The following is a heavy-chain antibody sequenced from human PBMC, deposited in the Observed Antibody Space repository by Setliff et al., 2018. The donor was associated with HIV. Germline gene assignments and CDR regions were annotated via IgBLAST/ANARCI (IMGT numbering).Heavy chain of an antibody. D-gene: IGHD3-10*01. J-gene: IGHJ5*02. CDR2: INHSGST. CDR1: GGSFSGYY. Sequence: PSETLSLTCAVYGGSFSGYYWSWIRQPPGKGLEWIGEINHSGSTNYSPSLKSRVTISVDTSKNQFSLKLSSVTAADTAVYYCARGQRVLLLNWFDPWGQGTLVTVSS. V-gene: IGHV4-34*01. CDR3: ARGQRVLLLNWFDP.